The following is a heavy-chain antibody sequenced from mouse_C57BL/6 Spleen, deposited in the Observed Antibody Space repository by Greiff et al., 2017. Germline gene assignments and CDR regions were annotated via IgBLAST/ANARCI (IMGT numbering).Heavy chain of an antibody. D-gene: IGHD2-1*01. V-gene: IGHV1-64*01. CDR3: ARSGVLLWFAY. J-gene: IGHJ3*01. CDR2: IHPNSGST. CDR1: GYTFTSYW. Sequence: QVQLQQPGAELVKPGASVKLSCKASGYTFTSYWMHWVKQRPGQGLEWIGMIHPNSGSTNYNEKFKSKATLTVDKSSSTAYMQLSSLTSEDSAVYYCARSGVLLWFAYWGQGTLVTVSA.